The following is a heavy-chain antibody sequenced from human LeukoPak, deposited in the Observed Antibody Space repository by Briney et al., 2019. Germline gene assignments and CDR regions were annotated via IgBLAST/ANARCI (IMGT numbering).Heavy chain of an antibody. J-gene: IGHJ5*02. V-gene: IGHV4-34*01. D-gene: IGHD3-10*01. Sequence: TSETLSHTCAVYGGSFSGYYWSWIRQPPGKGLEWIGEINHSGSTNYNPSLKSRVTISVDTSKNQFSLKLSSVTAADTAVYYCARGLFRVIRVFDPWGQGTLVTVSS. CDR2: INHSGST. CDR3: ARGLFRVIRVFDP. CDR1: GGSFSGYY.